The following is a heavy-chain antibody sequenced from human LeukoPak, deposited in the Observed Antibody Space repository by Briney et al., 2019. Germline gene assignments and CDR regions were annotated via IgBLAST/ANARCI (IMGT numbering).Heavy chain of an antibody. CDR1: GFTFSSYS. J-gene: IGHJ3*02. Sequence: GGSLRLSCAASGFTFSSYSMNWVRQAPGKGLEWVSSISSSSSYRYYADSVKGRFTISRDNAKNSLYLQMNSLRAEDTAVYYCTSHTGTGDAFRPFHIWGQGTMVTVSS. CDR2: ISSSSSYR. CDR3: TSHTGTGDAFRPFHI. V-gene: IGHV3-21*01. D-gene: IGHD2-21*02.